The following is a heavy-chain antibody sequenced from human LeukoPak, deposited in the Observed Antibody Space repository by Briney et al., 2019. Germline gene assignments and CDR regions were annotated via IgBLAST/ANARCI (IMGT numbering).Heavy chain of an antibody. Sequence: SGGSLRLSCAPSGFTFSGYCMTSVRQAPGKGLEWVANIKQDGSEKYYVDSVKGRFTISRDNAKNSLYLQMNSLRAEDTAVYYCARDPHSWGQGTLVTVSS. CDR1: GFTFSGYC. V-gene: IGHV3-7*01. CDR3: ARDPHS. CDR2: IKQDGSEK. J-gene: IGHJ4*02.